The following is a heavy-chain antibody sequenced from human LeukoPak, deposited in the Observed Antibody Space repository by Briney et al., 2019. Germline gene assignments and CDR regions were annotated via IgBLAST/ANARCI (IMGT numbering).Heavy chain of an antibody. Sequence: PGGSLRLSCAGSGFPFTNYAMAWVGQTPGKGLEWVSGISGSGGNTDYASSFPSRFTLSTDSSTTTLYLQMHSLRAEDTAVYYCAKHWGSSYRYYHALDVWGQGTTVTVSS. CDR3: AKHWGSSYRYYHALDV. J-gene: IGHJ6*02. V-gene: IGHV3-23*01. CDR1: GFPFTNYA. CDR2: ISGSGGNT. D-gene: IGHD3-16*01.